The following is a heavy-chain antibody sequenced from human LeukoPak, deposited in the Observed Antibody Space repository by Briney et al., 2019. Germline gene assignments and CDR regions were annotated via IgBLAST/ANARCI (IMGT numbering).Heavy chain of an antibody. CDR1: GFTFSSYA. D-gene: IGHD3-10*02. V-gene: IGHV3-48*03. CDR3: AELGITMIGGV. CDR2: ISSSGSTV. J-gene: IGHJ6*04. Sequence: PGGSLRLSCAASGFTFSSYAMSWVRQAPGKGLEWVSYISSSGSTVYYADSVKGRFTISRDNAKNSLYLQMNSLRAEDTAVYYCAELGITMIGGVWGKGTTVTISS.